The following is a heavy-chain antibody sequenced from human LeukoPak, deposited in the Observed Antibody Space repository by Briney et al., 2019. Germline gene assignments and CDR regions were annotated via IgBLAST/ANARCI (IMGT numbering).Heavy chain of an antibody. CDR1: GGSISSYY. CDR3: AREWITIFGVVNPYFDY. V-gene: IGHV4-59*01. Sequence: SETLSLTCTVSGGSISSYYWSWVRQPPGKGLEWIGYIYYSGSTNYNPSLKSRVTISVDTSKNQFSLKLSSVTAADTAVYYCAREWITIFGVVNPYFDYWGQGTLVTVSS. D-gene: IGHD3-3*01. J-gene: IGHJ4*02. CDR2: IYYSGST.